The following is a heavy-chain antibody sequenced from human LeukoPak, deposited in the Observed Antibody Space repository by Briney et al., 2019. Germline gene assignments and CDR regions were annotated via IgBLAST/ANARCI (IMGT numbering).Heavy chain of an antibody. J-gene: IGHJ4*02. CDR1: GFTFSTYA. D-gene: IGHD6-19*01. CDR2: ISGSGGTA. Sequence: QTGGSLRLSCAASGFTFSTYAMSWVRQAPGKGLEWVSGISGSGGTAYFADSVKGRFTTSRDNSKNTLYLQTNSLRAEDTAVYYCAKDHRTAVSGTADYWGQGTLVTVSS. CDR3: AKDHRTAVSGTADY. V-gene: IGHV3-23*01.